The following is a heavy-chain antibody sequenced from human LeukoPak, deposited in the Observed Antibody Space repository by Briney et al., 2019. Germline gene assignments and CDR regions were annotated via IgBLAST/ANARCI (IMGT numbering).Heavy chain of an antibody. CDR3: ARGQSADL. V-gene: IGHV3-30*03. CDR1: GFTFSNYG. CDR2: ISYDGSKK. J-gene: IGHJ5*02. D-gene: IGHD6-19*01. Sequence: GGSLRLSCAASGFTFSNYGLHWVHQAPGKGLEWVAVISYDGSKKHYRDSVKGRFTISRDNSKNTLYLQMDSLRAEDTAVYYCARGQSADLWGQGTLVTVSS.